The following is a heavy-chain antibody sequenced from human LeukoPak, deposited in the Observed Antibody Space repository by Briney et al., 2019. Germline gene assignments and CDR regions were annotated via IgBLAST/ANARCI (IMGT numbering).Heavy chain of an antibody. CDR1: GFTFSSYA. V-gene: IGHV3-23*01. Sequence: PGGSLRLSCAASGFTFSSYAMNWVRQAPGKGLEGVSAISGSGGSTYYADSVKGRFTISRDNSKNTLYLQMNSMRAEDAAVYYCAKGMGRKYYFDYWGQGTLVTVSS. J-gene: IGHJ4*02. CDR2: ISGSGGST. CDR3: AKGMGRKYYFDY. D-gene: IGHD3-10*01.